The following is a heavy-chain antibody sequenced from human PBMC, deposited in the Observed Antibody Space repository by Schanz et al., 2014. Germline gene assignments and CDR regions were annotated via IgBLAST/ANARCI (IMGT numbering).Heavy chain of an antibody. CDR3: LAPDYGMDV. CDR1: GFSFSSYA. V-gene: IGHV3-7*01. Sequence: EVQLLESGGGLVEPGGSLRLSCAASGFSFSSYAMGWVRQAPGKGLEWVANIKRDGSEKNYLDSVKGRFTISRDNAKNSLFLQMNSLRAEDTAVYYGLAPDYGMDVWGQGTTVTVSS. CDR2: IKRDGSEK. J-gene: IGHJ6*02.